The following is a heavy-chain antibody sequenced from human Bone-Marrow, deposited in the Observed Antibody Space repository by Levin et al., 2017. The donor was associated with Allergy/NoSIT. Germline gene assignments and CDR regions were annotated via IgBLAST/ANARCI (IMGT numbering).Heavy chain of an antibody. Sequence: GASVKVSCKASGYTFTGYYMHWVRQAPGQGLEWMGWINPNSGGTNYAQKFQGRVTMTRDTSISTAYMELSRLRSDDTAVYYCARESTDLQWLVKFDYWGQGTLVTVSS. D-gene: IGHD6-19*01. CDR2: INPNSGGT. CDR1: GYTFTGYY. CDR3: ARESTDLQWLVKFDY. V-gene: IGHV1-2*02. J-gene: IGHJ4*02.